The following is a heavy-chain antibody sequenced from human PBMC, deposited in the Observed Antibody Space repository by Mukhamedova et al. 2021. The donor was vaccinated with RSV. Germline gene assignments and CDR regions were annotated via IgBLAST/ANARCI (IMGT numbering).Heavy chain of an antibody. CDR3: ARD. CDR2: ISGSSAS. V-gene: IGHV3-11*06. CDR1: GFTFSDYF. Sequence: GFTFSDYFMTWIRQAPGKGLEWVSYISGSSASYYADSVRGRFTVSIDNAKNSLYLQMNSLSADDTAVYYCARDWG. J-gene: IGHJ6*01.